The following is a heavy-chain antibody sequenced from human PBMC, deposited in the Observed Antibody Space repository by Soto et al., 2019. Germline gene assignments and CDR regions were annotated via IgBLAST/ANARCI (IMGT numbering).Heavy chain of an antibody. CDR3: ARGYCSGGNCYSGMDV. J-gene: IGHJ6*02. V-gene: IGHV1-69*13. CDR1: GGTFSTHA. Sequence: ASVKVSCKASGGTFSTHAIIWVRQAPGHGLEWMGGIIPISGTTYYTQKFQGRVTITAVEPTSTAFMELSSLKSDDTAVFYCARGYCSGGNCYSGMDVWGQGTMVTVSS. CDR2: IIPISGTT. D-gene: IGHD2-15*01.